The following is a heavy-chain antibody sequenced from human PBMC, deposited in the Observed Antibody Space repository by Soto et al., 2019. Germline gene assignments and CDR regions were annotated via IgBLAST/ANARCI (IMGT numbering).Heavy chain of an antibody. Sequence: SETLSLTCTVSGGSISSYYWSWIRQPPGKGLEWIGYIYYSGSTNYNPSLKSRVTISVDTSKNQFSLKLSSVTAADTAVYYCARDKPQLWFGGKNWFDPWGQGTLVTVSS. V-gene: IGHV4-59*12. CDR1: GGSISSYY. D-gene: IGHD5-18*01. CDR3: ARDKPQLWFGGKNWFDP. CDR2: IYYSGST. J-gene: IGHJ5*02.